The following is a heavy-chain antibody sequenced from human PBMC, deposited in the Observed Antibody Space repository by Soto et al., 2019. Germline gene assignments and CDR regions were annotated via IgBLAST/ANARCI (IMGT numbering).Heavy chain of an antibody. V-gene: IGHV4-39*01. Sequence: NPSETLSLTCTVSGGSISSSSYYWGWIRQPPGKGLEWIGSIYYSGSTYYNPSLKSRVTISVDTSKNQFSLKLSSVTAADTAVYYCARQGVRPSLASSWEFDYWGQGTLVTVSS. CDR2: IYYSGST. D-gene: IGHD6-13*01. CDR3: ARQGVRPSLASSWEFDY. CDR1: GGSISSSSYY. J-gene: IGHJ4*02.